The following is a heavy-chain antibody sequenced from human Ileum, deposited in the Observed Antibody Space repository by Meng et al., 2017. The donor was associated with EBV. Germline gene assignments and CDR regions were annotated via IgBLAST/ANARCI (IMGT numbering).Heavy chain of an antibody. Sequence: QVQRVQAGAEVKEAGSAGKVSCKASGDRFGTYSVRWVRQAPGQGLEWMGNTVPIFGTTSYAQKFQGRVTITADESTSTAYMELRNLRSEDSAMYYCARLGGDYDDYWGQGTLVTVSS. V-gene: IGHV1-69*18. CDR3: ARLGGDYDDY. J-gene: IGHJ4*02. CDR2: TVPIFGTT. CDR1: GDRFGTYS. D-gene: IGHD1-26*01.